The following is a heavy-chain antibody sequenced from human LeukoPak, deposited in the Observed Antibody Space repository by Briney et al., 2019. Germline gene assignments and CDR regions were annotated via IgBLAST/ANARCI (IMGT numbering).Heavy chain of an antibody. J-gene: IGHJ4*02. CDR2: VIPIIAIA. Sequence: SVKVSCKVSGANLTTYGINWVRQAPGQGLEWMGRVIPIIAIAHYAQKFLGRITITADTSTSTAFLDLSSLTSEDTAVYYCARNFYGSGSYQHEPRKFDYWGQGTVATVSS. D-gene: IGHD3-10*01. CDR3: ARNFYGSGSYQHEPRKFDY. CDR1: GANLTTYG. V-gene: IGHV1-69*04.